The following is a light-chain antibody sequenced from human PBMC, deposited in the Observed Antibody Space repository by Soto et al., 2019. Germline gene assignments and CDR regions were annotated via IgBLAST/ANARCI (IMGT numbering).Light chain of an antibody. CDR1: SSDVGSYNL. CDR2: EVS. V-gene: IGLV2-23*02. CDR3: CSYAGSSSYV. Sequence: QSVLTQPASVSGSPGQSITISCTGTSSDVGSYNLVSWYQKHPGKAPKLMIYEVSKRPSGVSNLFSGSKSGNTASLTISGLQAEDEADYYCCSYAGSSSYVFGTGTKVTVL. J-gene: IGLJ1*01.